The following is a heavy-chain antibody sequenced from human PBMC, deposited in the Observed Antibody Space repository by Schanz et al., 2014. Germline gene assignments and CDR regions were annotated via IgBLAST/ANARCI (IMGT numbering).Heavy chain of an antibody. CDR2: IWYDGSNK. D-gene: IGHD6-13*01. V-gene: IGHV3-33*01. Sequence: QVQLVESGGGVVQPGRSLRLSCAASGFIFSSYGLHWVRQAPGKGLEWVAFIWYDGSNKYYADSVKGRFTISRDNSKNTLYLQMNSLGAEDTSVYFCARVRRRIATPSTPSFRNYYYYAMDVWGQGTTVTVSS. CDR3: ARVRRRIATPSTPSFRNYYYYAMDV. CDR1: GFIFSSYG. J-gene: IGHJ6*02.